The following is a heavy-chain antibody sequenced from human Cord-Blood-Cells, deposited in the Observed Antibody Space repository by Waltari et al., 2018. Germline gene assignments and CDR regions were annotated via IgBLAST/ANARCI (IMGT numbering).Heavy chain of an antibody. D-gene: IGHD6-13*01. V-gene: IGHV1-8*01. CDR1: GYTFTSYD. CDR2: MNPNSGNT. CDR3: ARGRYSSSWYYYYYYGMDV. Sequence: QVQLVQSGAEVKKPGASVKVSCKASGYTFTSYDINGVRQAPGQGLEWMGWMNPNSGNTGYAQKFQGRVTMTRNTSISTAYMELSSLRSEDTAVYYCARGRYSSSWYYYYYYGMDVWGQGTTVTVSS. J-gene: IGHJ6*02.